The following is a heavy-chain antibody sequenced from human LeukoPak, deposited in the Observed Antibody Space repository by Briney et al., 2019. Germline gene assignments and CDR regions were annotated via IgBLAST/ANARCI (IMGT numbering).Heavy chain of an antibody. Sequence: PSETLSLTCTVSGGSISSSSYYWGWIRQPPGKGLEWIGSIYHSGSTYYNPSLKSRVTISVDTSKNQFSLKLSSVTAADTAVYYCASNSYGYLGTFDIWGQGTMVTVSS. CDR2: IYHSGST. J-gene: IGHJ3*02. CDR1: GGSISSSSYY. CDR3: ASNSYGYLGTFDI. D-gene: IGHD5-18*01. V-gene: IGHV4-39*07.